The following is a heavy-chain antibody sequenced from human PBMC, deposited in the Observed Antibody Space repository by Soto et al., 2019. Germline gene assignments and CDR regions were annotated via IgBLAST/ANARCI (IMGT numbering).Heavy chain of an antibody. CDR3: ARAQWFGDPFDY. CDR1: GFSLSTGGVG. J-gene: IGHJ4*02. D-gene: IGHD3-10*01. V-gene: IGHV2-5*01. Sequence: QITLKESGPTLVKPTQTLTLTCTGSGFSLSTGGVGVGWIRQSPGKALEWLDSPSLKSRVTIPKDSSKNQVVLTMTNIDPMDTATYYCARAQWFGDPFDYCGQGTLVTVSS.